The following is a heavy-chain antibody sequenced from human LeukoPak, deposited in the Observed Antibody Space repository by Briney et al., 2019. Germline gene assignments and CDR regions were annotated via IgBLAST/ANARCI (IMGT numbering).Heavy chain of an antibody. V-gene: IGHV4-34*01. CDR2: INHSGST. D-gene: IGHD6-13*01. CDR1: GGSFSGYY. CDR3: ARRRYGRSPLY. J-gene: IGHJ4*02. Sequence: PSETLSLTCAVYGGSFSGYYWSWIRQPPGKGLEWIGEINHSGSTNYNPSLKSRVTISVDTSKNQFSLKLSSVTAADTAVYYCARRRYGRSPLYWGQGTLVTVSS.